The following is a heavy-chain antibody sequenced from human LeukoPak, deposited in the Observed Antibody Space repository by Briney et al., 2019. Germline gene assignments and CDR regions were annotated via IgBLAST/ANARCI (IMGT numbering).Heavy chain of an antibody. CDR1: GFTFSSYW. J-gene: IGHJ6*03. V-gene: IGHV3-74*01. CDR2: INSDGSST. CDR3: AREGWATALYYYYYMDV. D-gene: IGHD5-12*01. Sequence: GRSLRLSCAASGFTFSSYWMHWVRQAPGKGLVWVSRINSDGSSTSYADSVKGRFTISRDNAKNTLYLQMNSLRAEDTAVYYCAREGWATALYYYYYMDVWGKGTTVTVSS.